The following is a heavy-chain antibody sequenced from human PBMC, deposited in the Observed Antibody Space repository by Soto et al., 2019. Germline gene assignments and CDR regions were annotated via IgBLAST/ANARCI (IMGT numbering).Heavy chain of an antibody. V-gene: IGHV1-2*02. J-gene: IGHJ6*03. CDR2: TNPTRGGT. Sequence: GASVKVSCKASGYTFSDFYLHWVRQAPGHGLEWVGWTNPTRGGTNYAQKFRDRVTVTADPSISTAYMEFSRLSSDDTAVYYCARGSWDDVSGNYFMDVWGKGTTVTVYS. CDR1: GYTFSDFY. CDR3: ARGSWDDVSGNYFMDV. D-gene: IGHD1-1*01.